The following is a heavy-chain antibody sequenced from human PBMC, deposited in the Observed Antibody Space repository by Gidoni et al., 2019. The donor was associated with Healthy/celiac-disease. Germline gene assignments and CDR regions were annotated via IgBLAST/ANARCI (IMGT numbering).Heavy chain of an antibody. CDR3: AFEGSSSPWDFDY. CDR2: INPNSGGT. CDR1: GYTFTGYY. J-gene: IGHJ4*02. Sequence: QVQLVQSGAELKKPGASVNVSCKASGYTFTGYYMHWVRQAPGQGLEWMGRINPNSGGTNYAQKFQGRVTMTRDTSISTAYMELSRLRSDDTAVYYCAFEGSSSPWDFDYWGQGTLVTVSS. V-gene: IGHV1-2*06. D-gene: IGHD6-6*01.